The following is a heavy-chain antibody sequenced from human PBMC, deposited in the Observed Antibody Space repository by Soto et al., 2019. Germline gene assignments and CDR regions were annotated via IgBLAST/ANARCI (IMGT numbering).Heavy chain of an antibody. V-gene: IGHV5-10-1*01. CDR2: IDPKDSYT. Sequence: ESLKISFKGPKYNLTTNWISWVRQVPGKGLEYVGRIDPKDSYTIYSPSFQGHVTMSVDRSIGAAYLQWSSLQASDTAIYYCARALYSSSSWFDPWGQGTLVTVSS. CDR3: ARALYSSSSWFDP. D-gene: IGHD6-6*01. CDR1: KYNLTTNW. J-gene: IGHJ5*02.